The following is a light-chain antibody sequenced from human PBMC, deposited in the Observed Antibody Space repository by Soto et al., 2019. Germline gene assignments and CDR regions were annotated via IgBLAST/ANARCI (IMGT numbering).Light chain of an antibody. CDR2: LEGTGSY. CDR1: SGHSSYI. J-gene: IGLJ2*01. CDR3: ETWDRNTVV. Sequence: QAVVTQSSSASASLGSSVKLTCTLSSGHSSYIIAWHQQQPGKAPRYLMKLEGTGSYNKGSGVPDRFSSSSSGADRYLTISNLQFEDEADYYCETWDRNTVVFGGGTKLTVL. V-gene: IGLV4-60*02.